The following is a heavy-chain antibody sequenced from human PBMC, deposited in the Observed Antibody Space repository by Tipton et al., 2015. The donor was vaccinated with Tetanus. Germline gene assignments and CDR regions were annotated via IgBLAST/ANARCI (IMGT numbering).Heavy chain of an antibody. V-gene: IGHV1-69*06. D-gene: IGHD3-10*01. J-gene: IGHJ4*02. CDR3: LIWFADLSTNF. Sequence: QLVQSGAEVKKPGSSVKVSCKASGGTFTNYALSWVRQAPGQGLEWVGGITPIFGTTNSAPKFQGRVTITRDTSATTAYMELSGLNSGDTALYYCLIWFADLSTNFWGQGTLVTVSS. CDR1: GGTFTNYA. CDR2: ITPIFGTT.